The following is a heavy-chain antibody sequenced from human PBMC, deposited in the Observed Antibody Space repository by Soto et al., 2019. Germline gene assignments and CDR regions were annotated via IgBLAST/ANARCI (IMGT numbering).Heavy chain of an antibody. CDR3: AKGGTYYFDS. Sequence: PSETLSLTCSVSGASISNFYWSWIRQSAGKGLEWIGRLYTRGTTDYNPSLKSRVTMSIDTSKNRVSLSLTSVTAADTAVYYRAKGGTYYFDSWGQGIVVTVSS. D-gene: IGHD3-16*01. CDR2: LYTRGTT. J-gene: IGHJ4*02. CDR1: GASISNFY. V-gene: IGHV4-4*07.